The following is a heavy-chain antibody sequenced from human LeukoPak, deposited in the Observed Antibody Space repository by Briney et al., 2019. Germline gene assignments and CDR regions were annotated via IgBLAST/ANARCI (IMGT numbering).Heavy chain of an antibody. J-gene: IGHJ4*02. Sequence: PSETLSLTCTVSGGSISSSSYSWGWIRQPPGKGLEWIGSIYYSGSTYYNPSLKSRVTISVDTSKNQFSLKLSSVTAADTAVYYCARLADTAMVFDYWGQGTLVTVSS. CDR3: ARLADTAMVFDY. CDR2: IYYSGST. D-gene: IGHD5-18*01. CDR1: GGSISSSSYS. V-gene: IGHV4-39*01.